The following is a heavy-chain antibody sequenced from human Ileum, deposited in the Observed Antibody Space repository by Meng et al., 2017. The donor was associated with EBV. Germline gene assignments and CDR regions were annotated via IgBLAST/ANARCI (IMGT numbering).Heavy chain of an antibody. CDR1: RFSLSARVVG. CDR2: IYLDNDR. Sequence: ITLCTPWPTAQNPPERLTLISTFSRFSLSARVVGVGCIRQPPEKGPECLAIIYLDNDRRYTPSLKTRLAISKDTSKNQVVLTMTNMGPVDTAIYYCAHRLSGSTWDGGYFDYWGQGILVTVSS. D-gene: IGHD6-13*01. J-gene: IGHJ4*02. CDR3: AHRLSGSTWDGGYFDY. V-gene: IGHV2-5*02.